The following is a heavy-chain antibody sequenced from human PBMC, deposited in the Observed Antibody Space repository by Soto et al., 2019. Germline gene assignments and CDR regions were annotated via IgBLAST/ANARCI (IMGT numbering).Heavy chain of an antibody. CDR1: GYTFTSYY. CDR3: ARDHEHGDYLDY. V-gene: IGHV1-46*01. CDR2: INPSGGST. D-gene: IGHD4-17*01. J-gene: IGHJ4*02. Sequence: ASVKVSCKASGYTFTSYYMHWVRQAPGQGLEWMGIINPSGGSTSYAQKFQRRVTMTRDTSTSTVYMELSSLRSEDTAVYYCARDHEHGDYLDYWGQGTLVTVSS.